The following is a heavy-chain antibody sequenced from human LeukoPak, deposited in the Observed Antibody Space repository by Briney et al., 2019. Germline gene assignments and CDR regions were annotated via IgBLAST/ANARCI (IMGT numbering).Heavy chain of an antibody. CDR2: IYYSGST. Sequence: SETLSLTCTVSGGSISSSSYYWGWIRQPPGKGLEWIGAIYYSGSTYFNPSLSSRVTISVDTSKNQFFLKLSSVTAADTAVYYCARARYSGYDFLLDYWGQGNLVTVSS. D-gene: IGHD5-12*01. CDR3: ARARYSGYDFLLDY. CDR1: GGSISSSSYY. V-gene: IGHV4-39*01. J-gene: IGHJ4*01.